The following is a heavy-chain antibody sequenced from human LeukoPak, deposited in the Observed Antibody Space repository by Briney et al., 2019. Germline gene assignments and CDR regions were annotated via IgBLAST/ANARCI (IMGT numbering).Heavy chain of an antibody. V-gene: IGHV1-3*01. J-gene: IGHJ4*02. CDR2: INAGNGDT. CDR1: GYTFTSYA. CDR3: AIAGVHCSSTSCYLLGVDY. D-gene: IGHD2-2*01. Sequence: ASVKVSCKASGYTFTSYAMHWVRQAPGQRLEWMGWINAGNGDTKYSQKFQGRVTITRDTSANTAYMELSSLRSEDTAVYYCAIAGVHCSSTSCYLLGVDYWGQGTLVTVSS.